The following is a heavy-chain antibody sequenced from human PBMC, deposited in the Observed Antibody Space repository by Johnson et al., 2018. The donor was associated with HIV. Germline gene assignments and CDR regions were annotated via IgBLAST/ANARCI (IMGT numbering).Heavy chain of an antibody. D-gene: IGHD2-21*02. CDR2: ISGSGVNT. CDR3: VRVGKYCDDDCHSGVDAFDI. CDR1: GFTFSSYA. Sequence: VQLVESGGGLVQPGGSLRLSCAASGFTFSSYAMSWVRQAPGKGLEWVSAISGSGVNTYYADSVKGRFTISRDNAKKSLYLHMNSLRVEDTALYYCVRVGKYCDDDCHSGVDAFDIWGQGTMVTVSS. V-gene: IGHV3-23*04. J-gene: IGHJ3*02.